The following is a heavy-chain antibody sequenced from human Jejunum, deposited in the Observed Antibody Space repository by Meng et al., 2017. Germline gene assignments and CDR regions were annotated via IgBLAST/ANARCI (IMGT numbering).Heavy chain of an antibody. Sequence: ASVKVSCKASGDTFINYDITWVRQATGQGLEWMGWMSPHSGYTGYAQMFQGRLTITRNISINTVYVELSNLRSGDTAVYYCATSSNGFPDWGQGTLVTVSS. CDR3: ATSSNGFPD. V-gene: IGHV1-8*03. CDR1: GDTFINYD. D-gene: IGHD6-19*01. CDR2: MSPHSGYT. J-gene: IGHJ4*02.